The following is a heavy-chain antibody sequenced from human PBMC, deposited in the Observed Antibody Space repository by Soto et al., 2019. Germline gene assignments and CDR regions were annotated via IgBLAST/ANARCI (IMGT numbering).Heavy chain of an antibody. Sequence: GGSLRLSCAASGFSFSTYNMNWVRQAPGRGLEWVSYISSRSSTIYHADSVKGRFTISRDNAKNSLYLQMDSLRDEDTAVYFCARAIAVGSTSLDYWGLGTRVTVS. CDR3: ARAIAVGSTSLDY. J-gene: IGHJ4*02. CDR1: GFSFSTYN. D-gene: IGHD6-19*01. V-gene: IGHV3-48*02. CDR2: ISSRSSTI.